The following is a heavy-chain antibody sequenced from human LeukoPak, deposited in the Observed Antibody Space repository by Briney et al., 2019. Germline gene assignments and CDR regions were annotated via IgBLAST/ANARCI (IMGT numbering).Heavy chain of an antibody. J-gene: IGHJ4*02. Sequence: PSETLSLTCTVSGGSISSYYWSWIRQPPGKGLEWIGSIYHSGSTYYNPSLKSRVTISVDTSKNQFSLKLSSVTAADTAVYYCARAQWLVPLDYWGQGTLVTVSS. V-gene: IGHV4-38-2*02. D-gene: IGHD6-19*01. CDR1: GGSISSYY. CDR2: IYHSGST. CDR3: ARAQWLVPLDY.